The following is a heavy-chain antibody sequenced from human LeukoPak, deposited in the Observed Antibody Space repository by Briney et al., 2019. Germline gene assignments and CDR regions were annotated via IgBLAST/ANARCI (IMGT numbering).Heavy chain of an antibody. J-gene: IGHJ4*02. CDR2: IIPLCGTS. Sequence: SVEVLCKAFGGTFSSFAISWVRQAPGQGLELMGGIIPLCGTSNFAQEFQGSVKIIAGESTSPAYMELSSLRSEDTAVYYWARSASGQWKFDYWGQGTLVTVSS. CDR1: GGTFSSFA. V-gene: IGHV1-69*13. CDR3: ARSASGQWKFDY. D-gene: IGHD1-1*01.